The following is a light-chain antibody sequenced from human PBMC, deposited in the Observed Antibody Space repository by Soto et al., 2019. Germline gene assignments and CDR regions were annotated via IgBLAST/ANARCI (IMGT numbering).Light chain of an antibody. Sequence: QSALTQPRSVSGSPGQSVTISCTGTSSDVGGYNYVSWYQQHPGKAPKLMIYDVNKWPSGVPDRFSGSKSGNTASLTISGLQAEDEADYYCCSYVGSYVVFGGGTQLTV. CDR3: CSYVGSYVV. CDR1: SSDVGGYNY. CDR2: DVN. J-gene: IGLJ2*01. V-gene: IGLV2-11*01.